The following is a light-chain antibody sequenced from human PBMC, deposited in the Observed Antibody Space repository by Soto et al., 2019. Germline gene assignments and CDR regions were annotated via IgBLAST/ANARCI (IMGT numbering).Light chain of an antibody. CDR1: QSVSSSY. V-gene: IGKV3-20*01. CDR2: GAS. CDR3: QQYGSSGT. J-gene: IGKJ1*01. Sequence: EIVLTQSPGTLSLSPGERATLSCRASQSVSSSYLAWYQQKPGQAPRLLIYGASSRATGIPDRFSGSGSGTDFTLTISRLEPEDVAVYYFQQYGSSGTFGQGTKVEIK.